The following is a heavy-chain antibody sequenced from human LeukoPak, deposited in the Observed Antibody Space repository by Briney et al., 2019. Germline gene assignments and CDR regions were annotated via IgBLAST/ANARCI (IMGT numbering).Heavy chain of an antibody. CDR3: ARVGYYDSSGYYFFDY. CDR1: GFTFSSYW. D-gene: IGHD3-22*01. Sequence: PGGSLRLSCAASGFTFSSYWMHWVRQAPGKGLVWVSRINSDGSSTSYADSVKGRFTISRGNAKNSLYLQMNSLRAEDTAVYYCARVGYYDSSGYYFFDYWGQGTLVTVSS. V-gene: IGHV3-74*01. J-gene: IGHJ4*02. CDR2: INSDGSST.